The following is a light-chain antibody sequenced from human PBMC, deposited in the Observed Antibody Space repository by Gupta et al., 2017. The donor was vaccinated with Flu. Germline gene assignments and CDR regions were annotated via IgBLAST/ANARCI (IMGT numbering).Light chain of an antibody. V-gene: IGKV4-1*01. J-gene: IGKJ2*01. CDR1: QSVLYSSNNKNY. Sequence: NCKSSQSVLYSSNNKNYLACYQQKPGQPPKLLIYWASTRESGVPDRFSGSGSGTDFTLTISSLQAEDVAVYYCQQYYSTPQTFGQGTKLEIK. CDR2: WAS. CDR3: QQYYSTPQT.